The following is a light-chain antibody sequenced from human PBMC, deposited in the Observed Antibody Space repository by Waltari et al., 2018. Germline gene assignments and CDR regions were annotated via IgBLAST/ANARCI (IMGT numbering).Light chain of an antibody. CDR3: EAWDDRLTAEV. CDR1: TSSIGNYS. J-gene: IGLJ1*01. V-gene: IGLV1-51*01. CDR2: DSR. Sequence: QSALTQPPSVSAAPGQKVTISCSGSTSSIGNYSVSWYPQLPGTAPKLLIYDSRKRPSGIPGRFSASKSGTSATLEISGLRPEDEAHYYCEAWDDRLTAEVFGTGTEVTVL.